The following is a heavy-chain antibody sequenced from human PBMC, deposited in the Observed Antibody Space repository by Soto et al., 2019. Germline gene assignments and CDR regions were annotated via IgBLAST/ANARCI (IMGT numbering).Heavy chain of an antibody. Sequence: EVQLLESGGGLVQPGGSLTLSCAASGFTFSSYGMSWVRQAPGKGLEWVSAISGSGGSTYYADSVKGRFTISRDNSKNTLYLQMNSLRAEDTAVYYCAKDHESVGPGGYYEHWGQGTLVTVSS. V-gene: IGHV3-23*01. D-gene: IGHD3-10*01. J-gene: IGHJ1*01. CDR3: AKDHESVGPGGYYEH. CDR1: GFTFSSYG. CDR2: ISGSGGST.